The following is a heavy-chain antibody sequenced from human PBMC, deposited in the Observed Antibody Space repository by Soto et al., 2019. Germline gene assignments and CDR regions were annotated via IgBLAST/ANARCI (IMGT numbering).Heavy chain of an antibody. CDR3: ARSEYSNLNWFDP. CDR2: IYYSGST. CDR1: AGSVSSGSHY. J-gene: IGHJ5*02. V-gene: IGHV4-61*01. Sequence: SETLSLTCTVSAGSVSSGSHYWSWIRQPPGKGLEWIGCIYYSGSTNYNPSLKSRVTMSVDTSKNQCSLKPSSVTAADTAVYYCARSEYSNLNWFDPWGQGTLVTVSS. D-gene: IGHD4-4*01.